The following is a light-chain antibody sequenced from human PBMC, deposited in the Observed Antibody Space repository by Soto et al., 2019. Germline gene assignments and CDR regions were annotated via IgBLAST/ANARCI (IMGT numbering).Light chain of an antibody. Sequence: EIVMTQSPATLSVSPGERATLSCRASQSVSSNLAWYQQKPGQAPRLLIYGASSRATGIPARFSGSGSGTEFTLTISSLHYEDFAVYYCQQYNNLWTFGQGTKVDIK. V-gene: IGKV3-15*01. CDR3: QQYNNLWT. CDR2: GAS. J-gene: IGKJ1*01. CDR1: QSVSSN.